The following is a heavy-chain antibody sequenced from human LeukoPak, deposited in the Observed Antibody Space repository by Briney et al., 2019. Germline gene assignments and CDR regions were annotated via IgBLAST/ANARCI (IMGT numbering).Heavy chain of an antibody. D-gene: IGHD3-9*01. CDR3: ARHVADILNGFDP. J-gene: IGHJ5*02. V-gene: IGHV4-30-4*01. CDR1: GGSISSGDYY. Sequence: TLSLTCTVSGGSISSGDYYWSWIRQPPGKGLEWIGYIYYSGSTYYNPSLKSRVTISVDTSKNQFSLKLSSVTAAGTAVYYCARHVADILNGFDPWGQGTLVTVSS. CDR2: IYYSGST.